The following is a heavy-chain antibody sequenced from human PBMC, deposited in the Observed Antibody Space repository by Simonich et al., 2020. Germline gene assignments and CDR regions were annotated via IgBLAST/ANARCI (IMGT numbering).Heavy chain of an antibody. CDR3: ARWTATGYYFDY. J-gene: IGHJ4*02. CDR2: IYSGGST. D-gene: IGHD1-1*01. CDR1: GFTVSSNY. Sequence: EVQLVESGGGLIQPGGSLRLSCAASGFTVSSNYMSWVRQAPGKVLEWILVIYSGGSTYYADSVKGRFTISRDNSKNTLYLQINSLRAEDTAVYYCARWTATGYYFDYWGQGTLVTVSS. V-gene: IGHV3-53*01.